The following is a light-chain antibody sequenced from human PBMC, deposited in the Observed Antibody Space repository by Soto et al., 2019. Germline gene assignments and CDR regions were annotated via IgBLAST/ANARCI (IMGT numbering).Light chain of an antibody. Sequence: DIQMTQSPSTLSASVGDRVTITCRASQSISSWLAWYQQKPGKAPKLLIYKASNLESGVPSRFSGSGSGTEFTLPISSLQPDDFATYYCQQYKSYPLTFGGGTKVEIK. CDR1: QSISSW. CDR2: KAS. J-gene: IGKJ4*01. V-gene: IGKV1-5*03. CDR3: QQYKSYPLT.